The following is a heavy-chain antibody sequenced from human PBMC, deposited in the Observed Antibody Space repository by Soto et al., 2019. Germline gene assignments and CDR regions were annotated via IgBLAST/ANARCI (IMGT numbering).Heavy chain of an antibody. J-gene: IGHJ4*02. CDR1: GGSFSGYY. Sequence: QVQLQQWGAGLLKPSETLSLTCAVYGGSFSGYYWSWIRQPPGKGLEWIGEINHSGSTNYNPSLKSRVTISVDTSKNQFSLKLSSVTAADTAVYYCARGRGDSGIIAYWGQGTLVTVSS. CDR2: INHSGST. V-gene: IGHV4-34*01. D-gene: IGHD1-26*01. CDR3: ARGRGDSGIIAY.